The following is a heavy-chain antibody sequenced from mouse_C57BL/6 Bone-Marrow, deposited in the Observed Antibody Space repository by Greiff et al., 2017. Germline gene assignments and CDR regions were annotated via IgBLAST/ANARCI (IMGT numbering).Heavy chain of an antibody. D-gene: IGHD2-12*01. CDR2: IRSKSNNYAT. CDR3: VRQRPLSMDY. Sequence: EVQLVESGGGLVQPKGSLKLSCAASGFSFNTYAMNWVRQAPGKGLEWVARIRSKSNNYATYYADSVKDRFTISRDDSESMLYLQMNNLKTEDTAMYYCVRQRPLSMDYWGQGTSVTVSS. V-gene: IGHV10-1*01. J-gene: IGHJ4*01. CDR1: GFSFNTYA.